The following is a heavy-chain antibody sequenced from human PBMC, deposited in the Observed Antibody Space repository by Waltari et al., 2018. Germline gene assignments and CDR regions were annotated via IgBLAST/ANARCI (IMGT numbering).Heavy chain of an antibody. CDR3: ARAPAVPAAIPYYYYYGMDV. Sequence: QVQLVQSGAEVKKPGSSVKVSCKASGGTFSSYAISWVRRAPGQGLEWMGGIIPIFGTANYAQKFQGRVTITADESTSTAYMELSSLRSEDTAVYYCARAPAVPAAIPYYYYYGMDVWGQGTTVTVSS. CDR2: IIPIFGTA. J-gene: IGHJ6*02. CDR1: GGTFSSYA. V-gene: IGHV1-69*01. D-gene: IGHD2-2*02.